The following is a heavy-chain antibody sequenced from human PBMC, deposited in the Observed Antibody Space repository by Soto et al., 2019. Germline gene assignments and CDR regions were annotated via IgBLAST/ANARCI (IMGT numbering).Heavy chain of an antibody. CDR1: GHTFTSYD. CDR2: MNPNNGNT. Sequence: QVQLVQSGAEVKKPGASVTVSCKASGHTFTSYDIHWVRQATGQGLEWMGWMNPNNGNTGYEQKFQGRVTMTRDTSISTAYMEVSGLRYEDTAVYYCARAEGRSLDRVSWGQGTLVTVSS. CDR3: ARAEGRSLDRVS. V-gene: IGHV1-8*01. D-gene: IGHD3-3*01. J-gene: IGHJ5*02.